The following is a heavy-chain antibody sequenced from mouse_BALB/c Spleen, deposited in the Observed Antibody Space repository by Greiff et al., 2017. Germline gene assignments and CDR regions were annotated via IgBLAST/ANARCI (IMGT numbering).Heavy chain of an antibody. D-gene: IGHD2-2*01. CDR1: GFTFSSYW. Sequence: EVKLVESGGGLVQPGGSMKLSCVASGFTFSSYWMSWVRQSPEKGLEWVAEIRLKSDNYATHYAESVKGKFTISRDDSKSRLYLQMNSLRAEDTGIYYCTGYDGFAYWGQGTLVTVSA. J-gene: IGHJ3*01. CDR3: TGYDGFAY. V-gene: IGHV6-6*02. CDR2: IRLKSDNYAT.